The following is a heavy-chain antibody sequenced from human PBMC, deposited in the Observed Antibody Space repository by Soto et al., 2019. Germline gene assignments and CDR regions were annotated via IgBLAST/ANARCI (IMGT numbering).Heavy chain of an antibody. V-gene: IGHV4-34*04. CDR1: GESLRGYY. J-gene: IGHJ5*01. D-gene: IGHD2-21*01. CDR2: INHRGTT. CDR3: ARGYPRSILSTSLTTSYWFDS. Sequence: QVQLQQWGTGLLKPSETLSLHCAVYGESLRGYYLSWIRQTPAMGLEWIGEINHRGTTNHDSSLKRRAIISIDTSKNQVSLRLNYVTAADTAVYYCARGYPRSILSTSLTTSYWFDSWGQGTLVTVSS.